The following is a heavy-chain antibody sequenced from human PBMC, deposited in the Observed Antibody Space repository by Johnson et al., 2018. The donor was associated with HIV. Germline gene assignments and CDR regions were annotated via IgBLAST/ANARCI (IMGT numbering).Heavy chain of an antibody. V-gene: IGHV3-66*02. CDR1: GFTVSSNY. CDR3: AATYYYDSSGSRYPFDI. Sequence: VQLVESGGGVVQPGRSLRLSCAASGFTVSSNYMSWVRQAPGKGLEWVSVIYSGGTTWYADSVKGRFTISRDNSKNTLYLQMNSLRAEDTAVYYCAATYYYDSSGSRYPFDIWGQGTMVTVSS. J-gene: IGHJ3*02. D-gene: IGHD3-22*01. CDR2: IYSGGTT.